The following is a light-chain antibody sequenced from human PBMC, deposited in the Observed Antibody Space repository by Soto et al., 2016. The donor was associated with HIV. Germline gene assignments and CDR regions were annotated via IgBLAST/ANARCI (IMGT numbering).Light chain of an antibody. CDR2: YDS. J-gene: IGLJ2*01. CDR1: NIGREY. Sequence: SYVLTQPPSVSVAPGKTATITCGGNNIGREYVYWYQQKLGQAPVLVVSYDSDRPSGIPERFSGSHSGNTATLTISRVEAGDEADYYCQVWDAKSDHRGVFGGGTKLTVL. CDR3: QVWDAKSDHRGV. V-gene: IGLV3-21*04.